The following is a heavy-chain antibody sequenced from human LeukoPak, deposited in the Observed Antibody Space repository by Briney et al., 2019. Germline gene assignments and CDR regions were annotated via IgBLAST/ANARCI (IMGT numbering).Heavy chain of an antibody. J-gene: IGHJ3*02. CDR1: GYTLSNYA. CDR3: ARDRVERWLQGDAFDI. Sequence: ASVKVSCKASGYTLSNYAISWVRQAPGQGLEWMGGIIPIFGTTNYAHKFQGRVTITADESTSTAYMELSSLRSEDTAVYYCARDRVERWLQGDAFDIWGQGTMVTVSA. CDR2: IIPIFGTT. V-gene: IGHV1-69*13. D-gene: IGHD5-24*01.